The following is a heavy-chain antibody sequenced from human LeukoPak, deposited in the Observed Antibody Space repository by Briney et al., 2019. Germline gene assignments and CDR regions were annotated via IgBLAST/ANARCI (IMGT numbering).Heavy chain of an antibody. CDR2: IRPEGTTT. CDR1: GFTFSTYW. CDR3: ARDLDWILFDY. D-gene: IGHD3-9*01. V-gene: IGHV3-74*03. J-gene: IGHJ4*02. Sequence: GSLRLSCAASGFTFSTYWMHWVRQAPGKGLVWVSRIRPEGTTTAYADSVKGRFTISRDNAKNTLFLQMNGLSAEDTAVYYCARDLDWILFDYWGQGTLVTVSS.